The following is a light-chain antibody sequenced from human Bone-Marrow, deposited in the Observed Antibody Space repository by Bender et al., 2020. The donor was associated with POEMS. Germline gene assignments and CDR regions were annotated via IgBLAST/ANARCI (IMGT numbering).Light chain of an antibody. Sequence: QSALSQPASVSGSPGQSITISCSGTSSDVGNYNLVSWYQQHPGKAPKLMIYEVSKRPSGVSNRFSGSKSGNTASLRISGLQAEDEADYYCCSYSGSRTYVVFGGGTTLTVL. CDR1: SSDVGNYNL. J-gene: IGLJ2*01. V-gene: IGLV2-23*02. CDR3: CSYSGSRTYVV. CDR2: EVS.